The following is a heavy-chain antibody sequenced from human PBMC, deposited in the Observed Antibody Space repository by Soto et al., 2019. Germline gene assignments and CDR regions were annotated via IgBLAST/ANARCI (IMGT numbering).Heavy chain of an antibody. D-gene: IGHD3-16*01. CDR1: GFKFSNYA. J-gene: IGHJ4*02. Sequence: LRLSCAASGFKFSNYAMSWVRQAPVKGLEWVSLISATGGGTYYADSVKGRFTISRDNSHNTLYLQVHSLTAEDTAVYYCAKDRRAGGNSAFYFDFWGQGAQVTVSS. CDR3: AKDRRAGGNSAFYFDF. V-gene: IGHV3-23*01. CDR2: ISATGGGT.